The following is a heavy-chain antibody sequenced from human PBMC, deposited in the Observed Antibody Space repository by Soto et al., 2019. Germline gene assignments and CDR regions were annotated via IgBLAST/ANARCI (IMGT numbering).Heavy chain of an antibody. CDR3: ARAGSNYFASGSYLPYDMDV. V-gene: IGHV3-7*01. J-gene: IGHJ6*03. Sequence: GGSLRLSCEASGFTFSSYWMTWVRQAPGKGLEWVANIKQDGSEKYYVDSVKGRFTISRDNAKNSLYLQMNSLRAEDTAVYSCARAGSNYFASGSYLPYDMDVWGKGTTVTVSS. CDR2: IKQDGSEK. D-gene: IGHD3-10*01. CDR1: GFTFSSYW.